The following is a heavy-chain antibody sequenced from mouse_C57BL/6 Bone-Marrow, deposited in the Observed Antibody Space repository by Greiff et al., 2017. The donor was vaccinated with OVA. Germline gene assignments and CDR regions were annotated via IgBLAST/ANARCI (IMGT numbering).Heavy chain of an antibody. CDR1: GYTFTSYW. V-gene: IGHV1-55*01. Sequence: QVQLQQPGAELVKPGASVKMSCKASGYTFTSYWITWVKQRPGQGLEWIGDIYPGGGSTTYNEKFKGKATLTVDTSSSTAYMQLSSLTSEDSAVYYCARYDGYYEDAMDYWGQGTSVTVSS. CDR3: ARYDGYYEDAMDY. CDR2: IYPGGGST. J-gene: IGHJ4*01. D-gene: IGHD2-3*01.